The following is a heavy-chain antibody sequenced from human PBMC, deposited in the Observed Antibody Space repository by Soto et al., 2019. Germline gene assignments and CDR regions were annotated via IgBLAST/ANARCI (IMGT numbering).Heavy chain of an antibody. D-gene: IGHD3-10*01. Sequence: GGSLRLSCAASGFTFSSYGMHWVRQAPGKGLEWVAVISYDGSNKYYADSVKGRLTISRDNSKNTLYLQMNSLRAEDTAVYYCAKDRGFGESTAPYYYYGMDVWGQGTTVTVPS. J-gene: IGHJ6*02. CDR3: AKDRGFGESTAPYYYYGMDV. CDR1: GFTFSSYG. CDR2: ISYDGSNK. V-gene: IGHV3-30*18.